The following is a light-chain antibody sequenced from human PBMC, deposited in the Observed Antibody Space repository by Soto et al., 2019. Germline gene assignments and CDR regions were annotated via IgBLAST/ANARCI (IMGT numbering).Light chain of an antibody. Sequence: EIVLTQYPGTLSLYPGERATLSCRASQSVADNYLAWYQQKPGPAPRLLIHGVSSRATGIPERFSGSGSGTDFTLTITRLEPEDFAVYYCQQYGSSPFIFGPGTKVDIK. CDR1: QSVADNY. CDR2: GVS. CDR3: QQYGSSPFI. V-gene: IGKV3-20*01. J-gene: IGKJ3*01.